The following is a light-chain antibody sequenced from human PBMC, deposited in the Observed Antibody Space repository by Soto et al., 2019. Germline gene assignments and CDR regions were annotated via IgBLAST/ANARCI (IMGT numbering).Light chain of an antibody. CDR1: QEISSY. CDR3: QQSYSGPYT. CDR2: ATS. Sequence: DIQMTQSPSSLSASVGDRVTITCRASQEISSYLNWYQQKPGKAPKLLIYATSSLQSGVPSRFSGSGSGTDFSLTISSLQPEDFASYYCQQSYSGPYTFGQGTKLEI. J-gene: IGKJ2*01. V-gene: IGKV1-39*01.